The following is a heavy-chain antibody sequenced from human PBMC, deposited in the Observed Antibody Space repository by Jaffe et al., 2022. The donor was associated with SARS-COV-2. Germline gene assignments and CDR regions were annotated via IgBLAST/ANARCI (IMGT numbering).Heavy chain of an antibody. V-gene: IGHV4-59*01. J-gene: IGHJ5*02. CDR2: IYYSGST. Sequence: QVQLQESGPGLVKPSETLSLTCTVSGGSISSYYWSWIRQPPGKGLEWIGYIYYSGSTNYNPSLKSRVTISVDTSKNQFSLKLSSVTAADTAVYYCARAFGPRGWFDPWGQGTLVTVSS. CDR1: GGSISSYY. CDR3: ARAFGPRGWFDP. D-gene: IGHD3-10*01.